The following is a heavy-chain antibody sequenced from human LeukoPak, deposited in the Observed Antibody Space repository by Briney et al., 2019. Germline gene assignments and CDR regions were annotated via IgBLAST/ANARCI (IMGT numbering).Heavy chain of an antibody. CDR3: ARGGGYCSGGRCFLDAFNI. CDR2: IYNRGS. CDR1: GGSISAYY. D-gene: IGHD2-15*01. J-gene: IGHJ3*02. Sequence: SETLSLTCTVSGGSISAYYWSWIRQSPGKGLEWFGYIYNRGSNYNPSLKRRVTISLDTSRNQFSLKLSSVTAADTAVYFCARGGGYCSGGRCFLDAFNIWGQGTMVTVSS. V-gene: IGHV4-59*01.